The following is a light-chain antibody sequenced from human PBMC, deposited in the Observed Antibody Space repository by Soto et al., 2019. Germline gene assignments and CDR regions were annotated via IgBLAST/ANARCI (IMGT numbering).Light chain of an antibody. CDR1: RSNLGINN. CDR2: MNN. J-gene: IGLJ3*02. Sequence: QSVLTQPPSVSGTPGQTVTISCSGSRSNLGINNLYWYQHLPQTAPKLLIYMNNQRPSGVPDRFSSSKSGTSGSLTISGLRSEDEADYYCATWDNGLTGRVFGGGTKLTVL. CDR3: ATWDNGLTGRV. V-gene: IGLV1-47*01.